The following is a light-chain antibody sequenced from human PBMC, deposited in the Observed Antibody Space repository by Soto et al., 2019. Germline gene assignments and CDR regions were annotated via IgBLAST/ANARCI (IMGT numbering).Light chain of an antibody. V-gene: IGKV1-27*01. CDR3: QKYNRAPPT. CDR2: GAS. Sequence: DIQMTQSPSSLSASVGDRVTITCRASQGISDYLAWYQQKPGKVPELLIYGASTLQSGVPSRFSGSGSGTDFSLTISSLQPEDVATYYCQKYNRAPPTFGQGTKVEI. J-gene: IGKJ1*01. CDR1: QGISDY.